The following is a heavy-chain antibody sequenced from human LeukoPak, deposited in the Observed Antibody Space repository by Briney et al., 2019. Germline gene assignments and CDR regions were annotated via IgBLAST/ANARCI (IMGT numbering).Heavy chain of an antibody. CDR2: MKQDGSEK. Sequence: AGGSLRLSCAASGFTFSYYWMSWVRQAPGKGLEWVANMKQDGSEKYSVASVKGRFTISRDNAKNSLHLQMNSLRAEDTAVYYCARGATLGEYYDFWSGQDPFDIWGQGTMVTVSS. V-gene: IGHV3-7*04. CDR1: GFTFSYYW. J-gene: IGHJ3*02. CDR3: ARGATLGEYYDFWSGQDPFDI. D-gene: IGHD3-3*01.